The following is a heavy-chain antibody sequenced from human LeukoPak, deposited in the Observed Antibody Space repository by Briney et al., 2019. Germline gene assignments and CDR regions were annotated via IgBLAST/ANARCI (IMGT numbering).Heavy chain of an antibody. D-gene: IGHD6-13*01. CDR3: ARVGAAAAPGWFDP. Sequence: GGSLRLSCAASGFTFSSYWMHWVRQAPGKGLVWVSRINTDGSSTSYADSVKGRFTISRDNAKNSVYLQMNSLRAEDTAVYYCARVGAAAAPGWFDPWGQGTLVTVSS. CDR2: INTDGSST. J-gene: IGHJ5*02. V-gene: IGHV3-74*01. CDR1: GFTFSSYW.